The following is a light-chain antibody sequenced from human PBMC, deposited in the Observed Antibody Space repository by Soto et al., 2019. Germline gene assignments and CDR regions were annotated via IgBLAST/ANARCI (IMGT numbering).Light chain of an antibody. CDR1: ASNVGTQF. CDR2: DND. Sequence: QSALTQPPSVSAAPGQRVTISCSGSASNVGTQFVSWYQHRPGAAPKLLLYDNDERPSEIPDRFSGSKSDTSATLTITGVQTGDEADYYCGTWDTGLTAGVFGGGTKVTVL. CDR3: GTWDTGLTAGV. J-gene: IGLJ2*01. V-gene: IGLV1-51*01.